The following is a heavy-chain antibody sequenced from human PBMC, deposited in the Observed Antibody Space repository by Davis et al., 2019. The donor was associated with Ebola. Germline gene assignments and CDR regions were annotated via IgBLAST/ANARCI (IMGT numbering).Heavy chain of an antibody. J-gene: IGHJ4*02. V-gene: IGHV3-23*01. CDR3: AKSAAPFDY. CDR2: ITGSGGST. CDR1: GFTFSSYA. D-gene: IGHD6-25*01. Sequence: GESLKISCAASGFTFSSYAMSWVRQAPGKGLEWVSAITGSGGSTYYADSVKGRFTISRENSKNTLYLQMNSLRAEDTAVYYCAKSAAPFDYWGQGTLVTVSS.